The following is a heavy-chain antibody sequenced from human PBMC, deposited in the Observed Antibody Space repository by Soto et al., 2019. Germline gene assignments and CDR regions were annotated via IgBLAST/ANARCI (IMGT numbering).Heavy chain of an antibody. CDR1: AFTFSSYG. Sequence: GGSLRLSSATSAFTFSSYGMLWVRLAPGKEMEWVSYISTSTATKYYADSVKGRFTISRDNAKNSLSLQMNSLRAEDTAVYYCARVVDTAIFNLRVTGCIFDFCGQGTLVTVS. J-gene: IGHJ4*02. CDR3: ARVVDTAIFNLRVTGCIFDF. CDR2: ISTSTATK. V-gene: IGHV3-48*01. D-gene: IGHD5-18*01.